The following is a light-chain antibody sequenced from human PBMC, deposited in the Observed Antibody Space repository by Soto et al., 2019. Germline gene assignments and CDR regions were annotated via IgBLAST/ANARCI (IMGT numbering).Light chain of an antibody. CDR2: SAS. V-gene: IGKV4-1*01. CDR3: QQHYSTPLS. J-gene: IGKJ5*01. Sequence: DIVMTQSPDSLAVSLGETATINCKSSQRVLYRSNNKHYFAWSQQKPGKPPKLLISSASTRESGVPDRFSGSGPGTDFTLTISSLQAEDLAVYYCQQHYSTPLSFGQGTRLEIK. CDR1: QRVLYRSNNKHY.